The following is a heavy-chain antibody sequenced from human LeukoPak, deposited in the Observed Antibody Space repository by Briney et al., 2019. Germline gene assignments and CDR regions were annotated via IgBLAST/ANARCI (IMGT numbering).Heavy chain of an antibody. V-gene: IGHV1-8*01. D-gene: IGHD3-22*01. Sequence: GASVKVSCKASGYTFTSYDINWVRQATGQGLEWMGWMNPNSGNTGYAQKFQGRVTMTRNTSISTAYMELSSLRSEDTAVYYCARAKREVITTTYYFDYWGQGTLVTVSS. CDR3: ARAKREVITTTYYFDY. CDR2: MNPNSGNT. CDR1: GYTFTSYD. J-gene: IGHJ4*02.